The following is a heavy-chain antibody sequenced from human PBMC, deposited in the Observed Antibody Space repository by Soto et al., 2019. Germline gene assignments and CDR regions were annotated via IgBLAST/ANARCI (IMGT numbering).Heavy chain of an antibody. J-gene: IGHJ4*02. D-gene: IGHD4-17*01. CDR1: GFTFSSYG. V-gene: IGHV3-33*01. CDR2: IWYDGSNK. CDR3: ARDYGDRSFDY. Sequence: GGSLRLSCAASGFTFSSYGMHWVRQAPGKGLEWVAVIWYDGSNKYYADSVKGRFTISRDNSKNTLYLQMNSLRAEDTAVYYCARDYGDRSFDYWGQGTLVTVSS.